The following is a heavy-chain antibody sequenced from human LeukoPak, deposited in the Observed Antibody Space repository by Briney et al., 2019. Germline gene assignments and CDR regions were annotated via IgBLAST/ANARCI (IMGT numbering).Heavy chain of an antibody. CDR3: TRDNDRLE. CDR2: INPNSGVT. CDR1: GYTFTGYY. D-gene: IGHD3-9*01. J-gene: IGHJ6*01. V-gene: IGHV1-2*02. Sequence: ASVKVSYKASGYTFTGYYMHWVRQAPGQGLEWMGWINPNSGVTKSAQKFQGRINMTRHTSISTAYTELSRQTSDDPGVYYCTRDNDRLEWGQGTTVTVSS.